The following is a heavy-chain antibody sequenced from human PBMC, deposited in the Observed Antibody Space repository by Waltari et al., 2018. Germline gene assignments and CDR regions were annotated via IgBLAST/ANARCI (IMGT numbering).Heavy chain of an antibody. J-gene: IGHJ4*02. D-gene: IGHD3-10*01. CDR1: GFTFSSYA. CDR2: MSGSGGST. V-gene: IGHV3-23*01. Sequence: EVQLLESGGGLVQPGGSLRLSCAASGFTFSSYAMSWVRQAPGKGLEWVSAMSGSGGSTYYADSVKGRFTISRDNSKNTLYLQMNSLRAEDTAVYYCARQLGLYGSGSYWRVDYRGQGTLVTVSS. CDR3: ARQLGLYGSGSYWRVDY.